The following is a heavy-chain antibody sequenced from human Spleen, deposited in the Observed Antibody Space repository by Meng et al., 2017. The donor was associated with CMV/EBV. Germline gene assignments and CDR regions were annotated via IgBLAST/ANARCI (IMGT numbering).Heavy chain of an antibody. J-gene: IGHJ5*02. CDR1: GFPFTKYA. CDR2: IRGRGGSP. V-gene: IGHV3-23*01. D-gene: IGHD2-2*01. Sequence: SGFPFTKYAMNWVRQAPGKGLEWVSGIRGRGGSPYYADSVKGRFSISRDNSNNMLYLEMNSLRVEDTATYYCVKDDSTSWYSTWFDPWGQGTLVTVSS. CDR3: VKDDSTSWYSTWFDP.